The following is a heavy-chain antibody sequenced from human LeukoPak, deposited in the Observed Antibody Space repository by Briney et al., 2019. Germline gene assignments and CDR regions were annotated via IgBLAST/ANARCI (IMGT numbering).Heavy chain of an antibody. Sequence: SETLSLTCTVSGGSISSYYWSWIRQPPGKGLEWIGYIYYSGGTYYNPSLKSRVTISVDTSKNQFSLKLSPVTAADTAVYYCARDLYQDWFDPWGQGTLVTVSS. CDR1: GGSISSYY. D-gene: IGHD2-8*01. CDR3: ARDLYQDWFDP. J-gene: IGHJ5*02. CDR2: IYYSGGT. V-gene: IGHV4-59*12.